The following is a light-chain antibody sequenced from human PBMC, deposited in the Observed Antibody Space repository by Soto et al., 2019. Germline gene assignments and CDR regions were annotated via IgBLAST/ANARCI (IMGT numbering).Light chain of an antibody. CDR3: SSYAGGNNLV. CDR1: SSDVGGYNF. Sequence: QSALTQPPSASRSPGQSVTVSCTGTSSDVGGYNFVSWYQQHPGKAPKLIIYEVSQRPSGVPDRFSGSKSGNTASLTVSGLQAEDEGDYYCSSYAGGNNLVFGGGTKVTVL. CDR2: EVS. V-gene: IGLV2-8*02. J-gene: IGLJ2*01.